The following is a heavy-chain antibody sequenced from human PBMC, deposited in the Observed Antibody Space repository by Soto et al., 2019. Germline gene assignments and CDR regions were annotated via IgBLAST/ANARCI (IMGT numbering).Heavy chain of an antibody. CDR2: VYYSGGA. Sequence: SETLSLTCSVSGGSISTVGHYWTWIRQPPGKGLEWIGNVYYSGGAKYNPSVKRRVSISVDTSKNQFSLNLSSVTAADTAVYYCTRDGDGRMTTNPYYYYGMDVWGPGITVTVSS. V-gene: IGHV4-61*08. CDR1: GGSISTVGHY. D-gene: IGHD2-21*02. J-gene: IGHJ6*02. CDR3: TRDGDGRMTTNPYYYYGMDV.